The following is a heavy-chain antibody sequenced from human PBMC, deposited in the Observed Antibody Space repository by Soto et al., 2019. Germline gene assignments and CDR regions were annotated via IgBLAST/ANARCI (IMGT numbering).Heavy chain of an antibody. CDR2: TSAYNGNT. CDR1: GYTFTSYG. Sequence: QVQLVQSGAAVKKPGASVKVSCKASGYTFTSYGISWVRQAPGQGLEWMGWTSAYNGNTNYAQKLQGRVTMTTDTSTSTAYIEVRSLRSDDTAVYYCARDRGTLLWFGGSFYYWCQGTLVSVSS. J-gene: IGHJ4*02. CDR3: ARDRGTLLWFGGSFYY. V-gene: IGHV1-18*01. D-gene: IGHD3-10*01.